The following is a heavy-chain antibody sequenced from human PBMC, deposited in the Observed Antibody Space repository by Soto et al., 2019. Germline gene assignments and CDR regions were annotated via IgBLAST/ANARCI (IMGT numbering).Heavy chain of an antibody. CDR3: ARHIVVVVVDKVSGAFDI. CDR1: GGTFSSYA. Sequence: QVQLVQSGAEVKKPGSSVKVSCKASGGTFSSYAISWVRQAPGQGLEWMGGIIPIFGTANYAQKFQGRVTITAEEYKSTAYMELRSLRSEDTAVYYCARHIVVVVVDKVSGAFDIWGQGTMVTVSS. CDR2: IIPIFGTA. D-gene: IGHD2-15*01. V-gene: IGHV1-69*12. J-gene: IGHJ3*02.